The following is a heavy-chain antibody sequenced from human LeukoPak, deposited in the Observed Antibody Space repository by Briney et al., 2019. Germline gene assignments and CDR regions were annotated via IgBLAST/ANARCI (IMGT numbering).Heavy chain of an antibody. V-gene: IGHV3-11*01. CDR1: GFTFSDYY. CDR3: ARTYGSGSYNDY. J-gene: IGHJ4*02. D-gene: IGHD3-10*01. CDR2: ISSSGTTI. Sequence: GGSLRLSCAASGFTFSDYYMSWIRQAPGKGLEWVSYISSSGTTISYTDSVKGRFTISRDNSKNTLYLQMNSLRAEDTAVYYCARTYGSGSYNDYWGQGTLVTVSS.